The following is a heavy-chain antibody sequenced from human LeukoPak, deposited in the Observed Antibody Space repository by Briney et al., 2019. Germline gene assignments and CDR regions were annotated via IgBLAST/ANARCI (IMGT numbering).Heavy chain of an antibody. CDR1: GFTFSSYV. D-gene: IGHD3-10*01. CDR2: ISSDGSNK. Sequence: GGSLRLSCAASGFTFSSYVMHWVRQAPGKGLEWVAVISSDGSNKYYADSVKGRFTISRDNAKNSLYLQMNSLRAEDTAVYYCAREELGRYFDLWGRGALLTVSS. J-gene: IGHJ2*01. V-gene: IGHV3-30*03. CDR3: AREELGRYFDL.